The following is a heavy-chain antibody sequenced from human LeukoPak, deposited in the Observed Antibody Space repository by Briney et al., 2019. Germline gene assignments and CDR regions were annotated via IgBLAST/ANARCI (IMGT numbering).Heavy chain of an antibody. CDR2: INHSGST. CDR3: ARGYGEWSRGGYYYYMDV. Sequence: SETLSLTCAVYGGSFSGYYWSWIRQPPGKGLEWIGEINHSGSTNYNPSLKSRVTISVDTSKDQFSLKLSSVTAADTAVYYCARGYGEWSRGGYYYYMDVWGKGTTVTVSS. J-gene: IGHJ6*03. D-gene: IGHD2-8*01. CDR1: GGSFSGYY. V-gene: IGHV4-34*01.